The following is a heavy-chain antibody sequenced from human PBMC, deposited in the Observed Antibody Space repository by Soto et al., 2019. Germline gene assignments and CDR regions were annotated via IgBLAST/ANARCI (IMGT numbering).Heavy chain of an antibody. J-gene: IGHJ4*02. CDR3: VTNDLIAVAGFDY. D-gene: IGHD6-19*01. Sequence: ASVKVSCKASGYTFTSYYMHWVRQAPGQGLEWMGIINPSGGSTSYAQKFQERVTITRDMSTSTAYMELSSLRSEDTAVYYCVTNDLIAVAGFDYWGQGTLVTVSS. CDR1: GYTFTSYY. CDR2: INPSGGST. V-gene: IGHV1-46*01.